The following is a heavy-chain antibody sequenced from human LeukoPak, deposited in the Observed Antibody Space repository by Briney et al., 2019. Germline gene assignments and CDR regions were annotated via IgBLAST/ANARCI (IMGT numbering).Heavy chain of an antibody. D-gene: IGHD1-26*01. CDR1: GYTFTSYY. Sequence: ASVKVSCKASGYTFTSYYMHWVRQAPGQGLEWMGIINPSGGSTSYAQKFQGRVTMTRDMSTSTAYMELSSLRSEDTAVYYCAIGGSGSYLDNWFDPWGQGTLVTVSS. CDR2: INPSGGST. J-gene: IGHJ5*02. V-gene: IGHV1-46*01. CDR3: AIGGSGSYLDNWFDP.